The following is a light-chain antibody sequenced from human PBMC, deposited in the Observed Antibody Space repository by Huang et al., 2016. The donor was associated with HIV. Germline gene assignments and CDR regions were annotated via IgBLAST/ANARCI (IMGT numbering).Light chain of an antibody. V-gene: IGKV3-15*01. CDR3: QQYNNWPPLLT. CDR1: QSINNN. CDR2: VAS. J-gene: IGKJ4*01. Sequence: EIVLTQSPATLSLSTGAIAAISCRATQSINNNLAWYQQKPGQSPRLLIYVASTRATGIPARFRGSGSGTEFTLTISSLQSEYFAVYYCQQYNNWPPLLTVGGGTKVEIK.